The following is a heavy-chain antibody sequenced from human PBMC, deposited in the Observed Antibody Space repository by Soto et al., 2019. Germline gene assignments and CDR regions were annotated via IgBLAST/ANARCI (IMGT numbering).Heavy chain of an antibody. V-gene: IGHV4-59*01. CDR1: GVSISSYY. CDR3: ARGNYYDSSGNSLPFDY. D-gene: IGHD3-22*01. Sequence: SETLSLTCTVSGVSISSYYWSWIRHPPGKGLEWIGYIYHSGSTKYNPSLKSRVTISVDTSKNQFSLKLSSVTAADTAVYYCARGNYYDSSGNSLPFDYWGEGTLVTISS. CDR2: IYHSGST. J-gene: IGHJ4*02.